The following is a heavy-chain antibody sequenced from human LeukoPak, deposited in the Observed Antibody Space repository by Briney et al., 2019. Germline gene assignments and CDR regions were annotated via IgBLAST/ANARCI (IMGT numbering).Heavy chain of an antibody. CDR3: ARVGYSGSYGLPLLAFDF. CDR2: NNYSGNI. Sequence: SETLSLTCSVSGGSIGTYYWGWIRQPPGKGLEWMGYNNYSGNINYNSSLKSRVTISVDTSKNQFSLKLSSVTAADTAVYYCARVGYSGSYGLPLLAFDFWGPGTMVTVSS. J-gene: IGHJ3*01. D-gene: IGHD1-26*01. V-gene: IGHV4-59*01. CDR1: GGSIGTYY.